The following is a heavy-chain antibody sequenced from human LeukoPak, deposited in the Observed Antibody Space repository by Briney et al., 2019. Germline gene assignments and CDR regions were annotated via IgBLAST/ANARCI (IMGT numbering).Heavy chain of an antibody. CDR3: ARVDYDYVWGSYRREGYFDY. Sequence: GGSLRLSCAASGFTFSDYYMSWIRQAPGKGLEWVSYISSSGSTIYYADSVKGRFTISRDNAKNSLYLQMNSLRAEDTAVYYCARVDYDYVWGSYRREGYFDYWGQGTLVTVSS. D-gene: IGHD3-16*02. J-gene: IGHJ4*02. CDR2: ISSSGSTI. CDR1: GFTFSDYY. V-gene: IGHV3-11*01.